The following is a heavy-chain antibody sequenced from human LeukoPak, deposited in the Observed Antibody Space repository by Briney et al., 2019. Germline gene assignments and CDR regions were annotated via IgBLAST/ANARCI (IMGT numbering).Heavy chain of an antibody. CDR3: AREKFNYDLLHYFDY. Sequence: SETLSLTCAVSGYSISSGYYWGWIRQPPGKGLEWIGSIYHSGSTYYNPSLKSRVTISVDTSKNQFSPKLSSVTAADTAVYYCAREKFNYDLLHYFDYWGQGTLVTVSS. J-gene: IGHJ4*02. CDR2: IYHSGST. CDR1: GYSISSGYY. D-gene: IGHD3-16*01. V-gene: IGHV4-38-2*02.